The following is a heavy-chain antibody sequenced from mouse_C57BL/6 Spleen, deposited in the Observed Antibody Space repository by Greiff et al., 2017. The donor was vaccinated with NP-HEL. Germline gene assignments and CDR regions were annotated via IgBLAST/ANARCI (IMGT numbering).Heavy chain of an antibody. V-gene: IGHV1-52*01. Sequence: QVQLQQPGAELVRPGSSVKLSCKASGYTFTSYWMHWVKQRPIQGLEWIGNIDPSDSETHYNQQFKDKATLNTDKSASTAYMQLSSLTSEDSAVYYCARNRYGSSHWYFDVWGTGTTVTVSS. D-gene: IGHD1-1*01. CDR3: ARNRYGSSHWYFDV. CDR1: GYTFTSYW. CDR2: IDPSDSET. J-gene: IGHJ1*03.